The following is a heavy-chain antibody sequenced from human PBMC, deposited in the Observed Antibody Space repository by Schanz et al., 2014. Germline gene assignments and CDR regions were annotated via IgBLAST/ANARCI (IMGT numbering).Heavy chain of an antibody. J-gene: IGHJ3*01. CDR2: MYINSGST. D-gene: IGHD5-12*01. V-gene: IGHV3-21*04. CDR3: ARDGGRDGYNLAFDV. Sequence: EVQLVESGGGLVKPGGSLRLSCAASGFTFNNFGMNWVRQAPGKGLEWISSMYINSGSTQYADSVKGRFIISRDSSKNTLFLQMNSLRAEDTAVYFCARDGGRDGYNLAFDVWGQGTLVTVSS. CDR1: GFTFNNFG.